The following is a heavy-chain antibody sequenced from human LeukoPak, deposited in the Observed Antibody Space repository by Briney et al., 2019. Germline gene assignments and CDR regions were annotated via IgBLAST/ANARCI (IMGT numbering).Heavy chain of an antibody. CDR2: IYYSGST. CDR3: AREAYYYGDYYIDY. D-gene: IGHD4-17*01. J-gene: IGHJ4*02. CDR1: GGSISSGDYY. V-gene: IGHV4-30-4*01. Sequence: SETLSLTCTVSGGSISSGDYYWSWIRQPPGKGLEWIGYIYYSGSTYYNPSLKSRVTISVDTSKNQFSLKLSSVTAADTAVYYCAREAYYYGDYYIDYWGQGTLVTVSS.